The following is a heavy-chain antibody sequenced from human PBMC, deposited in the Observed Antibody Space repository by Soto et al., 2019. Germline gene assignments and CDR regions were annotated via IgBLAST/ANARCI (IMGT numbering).Heavy chain of an antibody. CDR2: IFDTGST. CDR1: GGSISSYY. Sequence: SETLSLTCTVSGGSISSYYWSWIRQPPGEGLEWIGNIFDTGSTNYNPSLKSRVTISVDTPKNQFSLKLSSVTAADTAVYYCARDAIFGPAFNYWGRGTLVTVSS. CDR3: ARDAIFGPAFNY. J-gene: IGHJ4*02. D-gene: IGHD3-3*01. V-gene: IGHV4-59*01.